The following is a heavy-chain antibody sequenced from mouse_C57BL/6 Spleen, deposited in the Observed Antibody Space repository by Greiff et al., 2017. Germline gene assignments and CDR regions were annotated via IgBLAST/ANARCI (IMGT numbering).Heavy chain of an antibody. CDR3: ARNLGYDGYYGAMDY. V-gene: IGHV2-9-1*01. CDR2: IWNGGGT. Sequence: QVQLKESGPGLVAPSQSLSITCTVSGFSLTSYAISWVRQPPGKGLEWLGVIWNGGGTNYNSALKSRLSISKDNSKRQVFLQKNSLLTDDTAKYYCARNLGYDGYYGAMDYWGQGTSVTVSS. CDR1: GFSLTSYA. J-gene: IGHJ4*01. D-gene: IGHD2-3*01.